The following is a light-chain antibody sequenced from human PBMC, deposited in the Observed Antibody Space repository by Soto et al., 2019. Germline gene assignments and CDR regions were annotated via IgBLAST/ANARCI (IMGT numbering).Light chain of an antibody. J-gene: IGLJ1*01. CDR3: SCYTSSSTPPYV. CDR1: SSDVGGYNY. V-gene: IGLV2-14*01. CDR2: DVS. Sequence: QSALTQPASVSGSPGQSITISCTGTSSDVGGYNYVSWYQQHPGKAPKLMIYDVSNRPSGVSNRFSGSKSGNTASLTISGLQAEDEADDYCSCYTSSSTPPYVFGTGTKLTVL.